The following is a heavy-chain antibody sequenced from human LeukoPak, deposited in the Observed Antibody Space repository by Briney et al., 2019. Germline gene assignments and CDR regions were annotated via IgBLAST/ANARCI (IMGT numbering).Heavy chain of an antibody. Sequence: GGSLRLSCAASGFTFSSFEMNWVRQAPGKGLEWLSHISTSGSTKYYANSVKGRFTISRDNAKNSLYLQMNSLRAEDTAVYYCARVPVGYPDYWGQGTLVTVSS. CDR2: ISTSGSTK. D-gene: IGHD5-12*01. V-gene: IGHV3-48*03. J-gene: IGHJ4*02. CDR3: ARVPVGYPDY. CDR1: GFTFSSFE.